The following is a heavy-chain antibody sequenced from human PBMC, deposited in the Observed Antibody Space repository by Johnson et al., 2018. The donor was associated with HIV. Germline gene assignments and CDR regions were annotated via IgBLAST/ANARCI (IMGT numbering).Heavy chain of an antibody. J-gene: IGHJ3*02. Sequence: VQLVESGGGLVQPGGSLRLSCAASGFIISSYWMTWVRQAPGKGLVWVSRIDTDGSSTSYADSVKGRFTISRDNAKNTLYLQMNSLRAEDTAVYYCARGKGASVGLDAFDIWGQGTMVTVSS. D-gene: IGHD2-2*01. CDR2: IDTDGSST. V-gene: IGHV3-74*02. CDR1: GFIISSYW. CDR3: ARGKGASVGLDAFDI.